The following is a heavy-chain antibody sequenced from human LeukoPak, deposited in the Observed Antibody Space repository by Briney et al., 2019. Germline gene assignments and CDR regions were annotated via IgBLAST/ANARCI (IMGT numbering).Heavy chain of an antibody. J-gene: IGHJ5*02. CDR1: GFTFSSYA. CDR3: ARGDKQLVFNRNKGGFDP. CDR2: ISSNGGST. Sequence: GGSLRLSCAASGFTFSSYAMHWVRQAPGKGLEYVSAISSNGGSTYYANSVKGRFTISRDNSKNTMYLQMNTLRAEDTAIYYCARGDKQLVFNRNKGGFDPWGQGTLVTVSS. V-gene: IGHV3-64*01. D-gene: IGHD6-13*01.